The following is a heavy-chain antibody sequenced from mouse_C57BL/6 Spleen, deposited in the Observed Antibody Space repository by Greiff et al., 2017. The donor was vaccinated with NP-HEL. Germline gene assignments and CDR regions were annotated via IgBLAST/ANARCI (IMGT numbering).Heavy chain of an antibody. D-gene: IGHD3-3*01. CDR1: GFTFSDYG. J-gene: IGHJ4*01. Sequence: EVQRVESGGGLVKPGGSLKLSCAASGFTFSDYGMHWVRQAPEKGLEWVAYISSGSSTIYYADTVKGRFTISRDNAKNTLFLQMTSLRSEDPAMYYGGRGGGGTSYYYAMDYWGQGTSVTVSS. CDR2: ISSGSSTI. V-gene: IGHV5-17*01. CDR3: GRGGGGTSYYYAMDY.